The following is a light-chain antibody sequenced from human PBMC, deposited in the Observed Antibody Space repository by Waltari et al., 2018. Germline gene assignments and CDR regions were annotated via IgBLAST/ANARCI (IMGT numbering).Light chain of an antibody. Sequence: QSALTQPPSASGSPGQSVTISCTGTSSDVGGFNYVSWYQQHPGKPPNLLIYEVSKRPSGVPDRFSGSKAGNTASLTVSGLRAEDEADYYCSSYAGNNNVVFGGGTKLTVL. V-gene: IGLV2-8*01. J-gene: IGLJ2*01. CDR3: SSYAGNNNVV. CDR2: EVS. CDR1: SSDVGGFNY.